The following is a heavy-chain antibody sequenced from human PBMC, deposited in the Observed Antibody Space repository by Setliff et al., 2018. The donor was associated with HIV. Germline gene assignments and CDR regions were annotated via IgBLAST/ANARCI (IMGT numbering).Heavy chain of an antibody. CDR3: ARDPVSDNSATPYYFDY. V-gene: IGHV1-3*01. CDR2: INAGNGNT. CDR1: GYTFTSYA. D-gene: IGHD2-21*01. J-gene: IGHJ4*02. Sequence: GASVKVSCKASGYTFTSYAMHWVRQAPGQRLEWMGWINAGNGNTKNSQKFQGRLTITRDTSASTTYMELSSLRSEDTAVYFCARDPVSDNSATPYYFDYWGQGTLVTVSS.